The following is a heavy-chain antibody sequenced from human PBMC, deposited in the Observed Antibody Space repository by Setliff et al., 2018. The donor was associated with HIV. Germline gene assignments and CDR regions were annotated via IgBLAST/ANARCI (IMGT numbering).Heavy chain of an antibody. CDR2: IIPIVGQT. J-gene: IGHJ3*02. CDR3: ARAYRPRALDI. D-gene: IGHD1-26*01. CDR1: GGTFGSYA. Sequence: GASVKVSCKASGGTFGSYAIHWVRQAPGQGLEWMGGIIPIVGQTNYAQKFQGRFTITADTSTNTAFMELTSLTSEDTAFYYCARAYRPRALDIWGQGTRVTVS. V-gene: IGHV1-69*10.